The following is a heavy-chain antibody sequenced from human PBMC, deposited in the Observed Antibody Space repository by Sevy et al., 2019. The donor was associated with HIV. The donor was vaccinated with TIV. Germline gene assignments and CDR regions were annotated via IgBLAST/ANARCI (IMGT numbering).Heavy chain of an antibody. J-gene: IGHJ4*02. CDR1: GFTLGSYT. Sequence: GESLKISCAASGFTLGSYTMNWVRQAPGKGLEWVASISATGGSTYYADSVKGRFTISRDVSKGILYLQMNSLTAEDTAIFYCAKTLQKLPFHPHYFDYWGQGTLVTVSP. V-gene: IGHV3-23*01. CDR2: ISATGGST. D-gene: IGHD2-21*02. CDR3: AKTLQKLPFHPHYFDY.